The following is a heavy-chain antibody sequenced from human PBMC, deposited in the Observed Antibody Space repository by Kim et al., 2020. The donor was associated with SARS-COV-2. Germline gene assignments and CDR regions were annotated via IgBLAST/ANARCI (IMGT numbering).Heavy chain of an antibody. CDR1: GFKFERFA. Sequence: RSACEMSGFKFERFAVHWVREFLGKGLEWVSGLSLDSDRIGYADSVKGRFTVSRDTAPDTLYLQMDSLRIEDTAFYYCTRDLVPGGADYWGQGTLVTVSS. D-gene: IGHD6-6*01. CDR2: LSLDSDRI. V-gene: IGHV3-9*01. J-gene: IGHJ4*02. CDR3: TRDLVPGGADY.